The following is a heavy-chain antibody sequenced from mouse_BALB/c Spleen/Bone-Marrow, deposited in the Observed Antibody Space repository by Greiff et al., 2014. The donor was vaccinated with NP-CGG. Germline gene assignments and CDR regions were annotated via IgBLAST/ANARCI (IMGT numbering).Heavy chain of an antibody. V-gene: IGHV5-6-5*01. J-gene: IGHJ3*01. CDR1: GFTFSSYA. Sequence: EVQLVESGGGLVKPGGSLKLSCAASGFTFSSYAMSWVHQTPEKRLEWVASISSGGSTYYPDSVKGRFTISRDNARNILYLQMSSLRSEDTAMYYCARGGGYDYGSWFAYWGQGTLVTVSA. CDR3: ARGGGYDYGSWFAY. D-gene: IGHD2-4*01. CDR2: ISSGGST.